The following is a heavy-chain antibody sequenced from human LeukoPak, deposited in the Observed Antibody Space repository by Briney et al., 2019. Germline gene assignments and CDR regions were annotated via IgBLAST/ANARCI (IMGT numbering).Heavy chain of an antibody. J-gene: IGHJ6*02. V-gene: IGHV4-39*01. Sequence: SETLSLTCTVSGGSISSSSYYWGWIRQPPGKGLEWIGSIYYSGSTNYNPSLKSRVIISVDTSKNQFSLKLTSVTAADTAVYYCARHGVSTARRVDVWGQGTTVTVSS. D-gene: IGHD3-16*01. CDR2: IYYSGST. CDR3: ARHGVSTARRVDV. CDR1: GGSISSSSYY.